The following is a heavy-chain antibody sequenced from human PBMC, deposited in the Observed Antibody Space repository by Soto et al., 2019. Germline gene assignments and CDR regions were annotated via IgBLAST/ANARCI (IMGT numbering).Heavy chain of an antibody. V-gene: IGHV4-59*08. CDR1: GGPISGYY. D-gene: IGHD2-15*01. CDR2: IFYSRTT. Sequence: SVTLSLTCTVSGGPISGYYWSWIRQTPGKGLERIGYIFYSRTTYYNPSLTSRVTISVDTSKNQFSLMLSSVTASDTAVYYCARPSPRYCSGGSCLEFPDAFDIWGQGTMVTVSS. CDR3: ARPSPRYCSGGSCLEFPDAFDI. J-gene: IGHJ3*02.